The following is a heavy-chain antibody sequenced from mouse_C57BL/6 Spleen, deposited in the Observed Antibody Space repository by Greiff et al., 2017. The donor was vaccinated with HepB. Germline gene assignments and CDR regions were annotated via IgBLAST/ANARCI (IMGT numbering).Heavy chain of an antibody. CDR2: INPSTGGT. Sequence: EVKLMESGPELVKPGASVKISCKASGYSFTGYYMNWVKQSPEKSLEWIGVINPSTGGTTYNQKFKAKATLTVDKSSSTAYMQLKSLTSEDSAVYYCARSRQLRLQTMDYWGQGTSVTVSS. J-gene: IGHJ4*01. CDR1: GYSFTGYY. D-gene: IGHD3-2*02. V-gene: IGHV1-42*01. CDR3: ARSRQLRLQTMDY.